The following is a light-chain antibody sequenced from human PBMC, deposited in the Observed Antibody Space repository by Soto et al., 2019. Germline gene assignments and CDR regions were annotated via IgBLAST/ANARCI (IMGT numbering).Light chain of an antibody. J-gene: IGKJ1*01. Sequence: DMVMTQSPCSVSVSLGERATVHCSWSQSIGFTSDNKNYLAWYQQKSGQPPRLLIYWASTRESGVPDRFSGRGSGTDFSLTISSLEAEDVAVYYCQQHYTTPRTFGQGTKVDIK. CDR3: QQHYTTPRT. CDR1: QSIGFTSDNKNY. V-gene: IGKV4-1*01. CDR2: WAS.